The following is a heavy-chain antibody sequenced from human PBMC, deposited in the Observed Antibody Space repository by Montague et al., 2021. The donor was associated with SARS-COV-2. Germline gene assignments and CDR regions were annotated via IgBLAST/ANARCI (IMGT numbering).Heavy chain of an antibody. CDR3: ARDNYGDWGYYGFDV. CDR2: IYYTGST. D-gene: IGHD4-17*01. CDR1: GGSIGTYY. V-gene: IGHV4-59*01. J-gene: IGHJ6*02. Sequence: SETLSLTCTVSGGSIGTYYWNWTRQSSGKGLEWLGYIYYTGSTKYSPSFKSRATITMDTSRYQLSLRLKSVTAADTAVYYCARDNYGDWGYYGFDVWGQGTTVTVSS.